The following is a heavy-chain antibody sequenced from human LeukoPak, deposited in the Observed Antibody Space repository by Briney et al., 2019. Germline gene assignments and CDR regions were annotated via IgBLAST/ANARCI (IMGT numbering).Heavy chain of an antibody. CDR1: GYTFTDYY. V-gene: IGHV1-2*02. Sequence: EASVKVSCKASGYTFTDYYIHWVRQAPGQGLEWMAWTNPNSGGTYYAQNFHDRITLTRDTSISTAYMELSRLRSDDTAIYYCARANALYCSSTSCLFDYWGQGTLVTVSS. CDR3: ARANALYCSSTSCLFDY. D-gene: IGHD2-2*01. J-gene: IGHJ4*02. CDR2: TNPNSGGT.